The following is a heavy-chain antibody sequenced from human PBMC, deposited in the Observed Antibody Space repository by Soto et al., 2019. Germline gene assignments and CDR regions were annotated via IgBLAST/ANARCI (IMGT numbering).Heavy chain of an antibody. J-gene: IGHJ4*02. CDR2: FSAHNVNT. CDR1: GYTFTSYG. CDR3: ARGRYGDY. V-gene: IGHV1-18*01. D-gene: IGHD1-1*01. Sequence: QVHLVQSGAEVKKPGASVKVSCKASGYTFTSYGITWVRQAPGQGLEWMGWFSAHNVNTDYAQKLQGRVIVTRDTSTSTAYMELRSLISDDTAVYYCARGRYGDYWGQGALVTVSS.